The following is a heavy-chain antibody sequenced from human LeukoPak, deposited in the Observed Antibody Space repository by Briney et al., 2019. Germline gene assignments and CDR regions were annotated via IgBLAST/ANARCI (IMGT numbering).Heavy chain of an antibody. J-gene: IGHJ4*02. CDR1: GFTFSDYY. D-gene: IGHD3-10*01. V-gene: IGHV3-11*01. CDR3: ASGITMVRGVISPHFDY. CDR2: ISSSGSTI. Sequence: GGSLRLSCAASGFTFSDYYMSWIRQAPGKGLEWVSYISSSGSTIYYADSVKGRFTISRDNAKNSLYLQMSSLRAEDTAVYYCASGITMVRGVISPHFDYWGQGTLVTVSS.